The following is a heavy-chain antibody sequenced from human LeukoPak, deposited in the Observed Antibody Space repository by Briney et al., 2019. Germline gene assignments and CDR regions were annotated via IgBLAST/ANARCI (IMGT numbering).Heavy chain of an antibody. CDR3: AKVRVGTAHFDY. CDR2: INSDGSST. D-gene: IGHD2-15*01. J-gene: IGHJ4*02. V-gene: IGHV3-74*01. CDR1: GFTFSAYW. Sequence: PGGSLRLSCTASGFTFSAYWMHWVRQSPGKGLVWVSRINSDGSSTSYADSVKGRFTISRDIAKSTLFLQMNSLRPEDTAVYYCAKVRVGTAHFDYWGQGTLVTVSS.